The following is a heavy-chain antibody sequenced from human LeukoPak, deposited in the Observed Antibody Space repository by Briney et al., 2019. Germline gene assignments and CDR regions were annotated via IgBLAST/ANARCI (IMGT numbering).Heavy chain of an antibody. V-gene: IGHV1-18*01. Sequence: ASVKVSCKASGYTFTSYGISWVRQAPGQGLEWMGWISAYNGNTNYAQKLQGRVTMTTDTSTSTAYMELRSLRSDDTAVYYCARGRRPRYGFGELSYYMDVWGKGTTVTVSS. D-gene: IGHD3-10*01. CDR1: GYTFTSYG. CDR2: ISAYNGNT. CDR3: ARGRRPRYGFGELSYYMDV. J-gene: IGHJ6*03.